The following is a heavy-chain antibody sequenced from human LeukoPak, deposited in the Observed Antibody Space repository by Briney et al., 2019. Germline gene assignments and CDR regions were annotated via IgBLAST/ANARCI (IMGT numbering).Heavy chain of an antibody. CDR1: GYTFTSYY. V-gene: IGHV1-46*01. J-gene: IGHJ4*02. CDR3: ARRDCSGGSCDTFYDY. D-gene: IGHD2-15*01. Sequence: GASVKVSCKASGYTFTSYYMHWVRQAPGQGLEWMGIINPSGGSTSYAQKFQGRVTMTRDTSTSTVYMELSSLRSEDTAVYYCARRDCSGGSCDTFYDYWGQGTLVTVSS. CDR2: INPSGGST.